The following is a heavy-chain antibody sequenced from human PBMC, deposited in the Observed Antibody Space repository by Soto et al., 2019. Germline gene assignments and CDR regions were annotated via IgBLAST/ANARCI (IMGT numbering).Heavy chain of an antibody. V-gene: IGHV1-58*02. CDR3: AADWHYGSGSYYAYYYGMDV. CDR2: IVVNSGNT. J-gene: IGHJ6*02. D-gene: IGHD3-10*01. Sequence: QMQLVQSGPEVKKPGTSVKVSCKASGFTFTSSAMQWVRQARGQRPEWIGWIVVNSGNTNYAQKFQERVTITRDMSTSTAYMELRSLRSEDTAVYYCAADWHYGSGSYYAYYYGMDVWGQGTTVTVSS. CDR1: GFTFTSSA.